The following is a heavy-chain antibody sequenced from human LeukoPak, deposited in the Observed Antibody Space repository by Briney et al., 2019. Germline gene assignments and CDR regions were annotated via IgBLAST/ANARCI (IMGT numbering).Heavy chain of an antibody. CDR1: GYTFTSYD. CDR2: INPNGGST. J-gene: IGHJ4*02. D-gene: IGHD5-18*01. Sequence: ASVKVSCKASGYTFTSYDINWVRRAPGQGLEWMGIINPNGGSTNYAQKFQGRVTLTRDTSTSTVYMELSSLRSDDTAVYYCARSPYTSGSLFYLDYWGQGTLVTVSS. CDR3: ARSPYTSGSLFYLDY. V-gene: IGHV1-46*01.